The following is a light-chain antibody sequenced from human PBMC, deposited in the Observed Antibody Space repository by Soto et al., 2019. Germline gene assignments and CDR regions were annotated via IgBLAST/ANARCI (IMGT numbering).Light chain of an antibody. J-gene: IGLJ3*02. CDR1: SSNIGAGYD. Sequence: QSVLTQPPSVSGAPGQGGTISCTGSSSNIGAGYDVHWYRHLPGTAPKLLIHRITLRPSGVPNRFSASKSGTSASLAITGLRVEDEGEYYGQSYANALLVPWVFGGGTKLTVL. CDR2: RIT. V-gene: IGLV1-40*01. CDR3: QSYANALLVPWV.